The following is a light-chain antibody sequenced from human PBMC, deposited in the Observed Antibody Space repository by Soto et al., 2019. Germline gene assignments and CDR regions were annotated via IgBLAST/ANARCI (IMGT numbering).Light chain of an antibody. CDR1: QSVRNTY. CDR3: QQYSSSPVT. V-gene: IGKV3-20*01. CDR2: GVP. Sequence: ENVLEQSPGTLSLSPGERATLSCRASQSVRNTYLAWYQQKPGQAPRLLIYGVPSRATGIPDRFSGSGSGTDFTLTISRLEPEDFAVYYCQQYSSSPVTFGGGTKVDIK. J-gene: IGKJ4*01.